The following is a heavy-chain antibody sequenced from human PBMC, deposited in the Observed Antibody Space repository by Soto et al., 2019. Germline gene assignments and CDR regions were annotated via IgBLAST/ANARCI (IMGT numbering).Heavy chain of an antibody. V-gene: IGHV3-48*02. CDR1: GFTFSSYS. CDR2: ISSSSTI. CDR3: ARDGFGVVTDAFDI. Sequence: GGSLRLSCAASGFTFSSYSMNWVRQAPGKGLEWVSYISSSSTIHYADSVKGRFTISRDNAKNSLYLQMNSLRDEDTAVYYCARDGFGVVTDAFDIWGQGTMVTVSS. D-gene: IGHD3-3*01. J-gene: IGHJ3*02.